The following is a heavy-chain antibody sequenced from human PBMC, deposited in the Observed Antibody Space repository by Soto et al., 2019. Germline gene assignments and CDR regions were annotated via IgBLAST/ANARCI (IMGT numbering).Heavy chain of an antibody. CDR3: GRAYCSSTSCYTGDYYYYYGMDV. Sequence: QVQLVQSGAEVKKPGASVKVSCKASGYTFTSYYMHWVRQAPGQGLEWMGIINPSGGSTSYAQKFQGRVTMTRDTSTSTVYMELSSLRSEDTAVYYCGRAYCSSTSCYTGDYYYYYGMDVWGQGTTVTVSS. V-gene: IGHV1-46*01. CDR1: GYTFTSYY. D-gene: IGHD2-2*02. J-gene: IGHJ6*02. CDR2: INPSGGST.